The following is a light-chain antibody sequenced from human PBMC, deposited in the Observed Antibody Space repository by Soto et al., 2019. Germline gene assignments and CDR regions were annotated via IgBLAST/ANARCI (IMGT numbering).Light chain of an antibody. CDR2: EDN. J-gene: IGLJ3*02. CDR1: SGSIASNY. CDR3: QSYDSSNVWV. V-gene: IGLV6-57*03. Sequence: NFMLTQPHSVSESPGKTVTISCTRRSGSIASNYVQWYQQRPGSAPTTVIYEDNQRPSGVPDPFSGSIDSSSNSASLTISGLKTEDEADYYCQSYDSSNVWVFGGGTKVTVL.